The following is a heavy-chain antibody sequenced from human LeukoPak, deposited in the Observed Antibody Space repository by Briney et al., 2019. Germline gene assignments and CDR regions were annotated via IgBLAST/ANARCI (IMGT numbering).Heavy chain of an antibody. CDR2: ISYDGSNK. J-gene: IGHJ4*02. CDR3: AGASSGYHLDY. Sequence: GGSLRLSCAASGFTFSSYAMHWVRQAPGKGLEWVAVISYDGSNKYYADSVKGRFTISRDNSKNTLYLQMNSLRAEDTAVYYCAGASSGYHLDYWGQGTLVTVSS. D-gene: IGHD3-22*01. CDR1: GFTFSSYA. V-gene: IGHV3-30-3*01.